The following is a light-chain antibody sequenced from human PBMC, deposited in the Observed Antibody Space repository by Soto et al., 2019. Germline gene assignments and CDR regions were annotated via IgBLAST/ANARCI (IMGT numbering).Light chain of an antibody. Sequence: EIVLTQSPATLSLSPGERATLSCRASQSVGTYLAWYQQKPGQAPRLLIHDASNRATGIPARFSGSGSGTEFALTISGVGPEDFAVYYGQQRTNWPPLAFGGGTKVEIK. CDR1: QSVGTY. V-gene: IGKV3-11*01. CDR2: DAS. CDR3: QQRTNWPPLA. J-gene: IGKJ4*01.